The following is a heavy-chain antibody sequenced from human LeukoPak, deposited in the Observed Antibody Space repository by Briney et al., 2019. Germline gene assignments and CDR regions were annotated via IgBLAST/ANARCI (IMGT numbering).Heavy chain of an antibody. CDR3: ASGSQCDFDY. CDR2: INSDGSST. Sequence: GGSLRLSCAASGFTFTSYWMHWVRQPPGKGLVWVSRINSDGSSTSYADSVKGRFTISRDNAKNTLYLQMNSLRAEDTAVYYCASGSQCDFDYWGQGTLVTVSS. D-gene: IGHD1-26*01. J-gene: IGHJ4*02. CDR1: GFTFTSYW. V-gene: IGHV3-74*01.